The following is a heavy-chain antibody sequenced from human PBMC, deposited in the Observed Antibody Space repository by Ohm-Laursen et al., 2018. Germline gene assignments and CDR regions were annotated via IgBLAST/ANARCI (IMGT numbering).Heavy chain of an antibody. J-gene: IGHJ4*02. V-gene: IGHV3-74*01. D-gene: IGHD3-10*01. CDR1: GFTFSSYW. Sequence: SLRLSCAASGFTFSSYWMHWVRQAPGKGLVWVSRINGDGSSTRYADSVKGRFTISRDNAKNTLYLQMDSLRAEDTAVYYCARLATGSSSYYFDYWGQGTLVTVSS. CDR3: ARLATGSSSYYFDY. CDR2: INGDGSST.